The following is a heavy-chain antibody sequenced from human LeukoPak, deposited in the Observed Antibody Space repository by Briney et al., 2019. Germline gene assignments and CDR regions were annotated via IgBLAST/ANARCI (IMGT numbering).Heavy chain of an antibody. CDR1: GFTFSSYA. V-gene: IGHV3-23*01. CDR2: ISGGGGST. J-gene: IGHJ3*02. Sequence: GGSLRLSCAASGFTFSSYAMSWVRQAPGKGLEWVSAISGGGGSTYYAASVKGRFSISRDNSKNTLYLQTNILRAEDTAVYYCAKRQDSGSYYAAFDIWGQGTTVTVSS. CDR3: AKRQDSGSYYAAFDI. D-gene: IGHD1-26*01.